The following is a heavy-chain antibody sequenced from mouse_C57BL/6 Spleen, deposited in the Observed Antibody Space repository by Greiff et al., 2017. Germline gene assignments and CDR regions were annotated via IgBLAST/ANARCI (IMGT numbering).Heavy chain of an antibody. J-gene: IGHJ1*03. Sequence: EVKVEESGGGLVKPGGSLKLSCAASGFTFSSYAMSWVRQTPEKRLEWVATISDGGSYTYYPDNVKGRFTISRDNAKNNLYLQMSHLKSEDTAMYYCARGGRAYGSSYWYFDVWGTGTTVTVSS. CDR2: ISDGGSYT. D-gene: IGHD1-1*01. CDR1: GFTFSSYA. V-gene: IGHV5-4*03. CDR3: ARGGRAYGSSYWYFDV.